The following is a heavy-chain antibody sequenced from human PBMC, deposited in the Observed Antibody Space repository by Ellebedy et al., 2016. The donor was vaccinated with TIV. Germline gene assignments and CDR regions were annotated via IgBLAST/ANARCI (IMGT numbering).Heavy chain of an antibody. V-gene: IGHV3-30*06. CDR3: ASLVGATEGAVFDY. CDR2: ISYDGSNK. CDR1: GFTFSSYG. D-gene: IGHD1-26*01. Sequence: GESLKISCAASGFTFSSYGMHWVRQAPGKGLEWVAVISYDGSNKYYADSVKGRFTISRDNSKNTLYLQMNSLRAEDTAVYYCASLVGATEGAVFDYWGQGTLVTVSS. J-gene: IGHJ4*02.